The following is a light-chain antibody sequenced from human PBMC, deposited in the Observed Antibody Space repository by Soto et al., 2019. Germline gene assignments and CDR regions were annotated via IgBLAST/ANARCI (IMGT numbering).Light chain of an antibody. CDR2: DAS. CDR3: QQYNNWPPSII. J-gene: IGKJ5*01. V-gene: IGKV3-15*01. Sequence: EIVLTQSPATLSLSPGERATLACRASQSVSNYLAWYQHKPGQAPRLLIYDASTRATETPVRFRGSGSGTEFTLTISSLQSEDLAVYYCQQYNNWPPSIIFGQGTRLEIK. CDR1: QSVSNY.